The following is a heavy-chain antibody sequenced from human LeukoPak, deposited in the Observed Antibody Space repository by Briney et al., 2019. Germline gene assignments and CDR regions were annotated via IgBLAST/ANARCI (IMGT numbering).Heavy chain of an antibody. D-gene: IGHD1-26*01. Sequence: PGGSLRLSCAASGLTVSSNYMSWVRQAPGKGLEWVSVIYSDDSTYYADSVRGRFTISRDNSKNTLYLKMNSLRAEDTAVYYCARDGRVGATRLNIWGQGTMVTVSS. CDR2: IYSDDST. J-gene: IGHJ3*02. V-gene: IGHV3-66*02. CDR1: GLTVSSNY. CDR3: ARDGRVGATRLNI.